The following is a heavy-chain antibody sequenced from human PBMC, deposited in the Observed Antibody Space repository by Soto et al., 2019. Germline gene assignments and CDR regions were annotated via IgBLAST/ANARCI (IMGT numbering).Heavy chain of an antibody. D-gene: IGHD3-9*01. J-gene: IGHJ6*02. CDR2: IYYSGST. CDR1: GGSISSGGYY. V-gene: IGHV4-31*03. Sequence: PSETLSLTCTVSGGSISSGGYYWSWISQHPGKGLEWIGYIYYSGSTYYNPSLKSRVTISVDTSKNQFSLKLSSVTAADTAVYYCARDSRGNDILTGYYKGPYYGMDVWGQGTTVTVSS. CDR3: ARDSRGNDILTGYYKGPYYGMDV.